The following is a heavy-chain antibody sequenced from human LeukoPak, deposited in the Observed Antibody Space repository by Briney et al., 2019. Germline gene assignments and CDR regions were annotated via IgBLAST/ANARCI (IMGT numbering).Heavy chain of an antibody. J-gene: IGHJ4*02. D-gene: IGHD2-8*01. CDR2: IFTGGST. CDR1: GGSISSYY. Sequence: SETLSLTCTVSGGSISSYYWSWIRQPAGKGLEWIRRIFTGGSTNYNPSLKSRVTMSVDTSKNHFSLNLSFVTAADTAVYYCARGYCSNGVCYYPFYFDFWGQGTLVTVSS. CDR3: ARGYCSNGVCYYPFYFDF. V-gene: IGHV4-4*07.